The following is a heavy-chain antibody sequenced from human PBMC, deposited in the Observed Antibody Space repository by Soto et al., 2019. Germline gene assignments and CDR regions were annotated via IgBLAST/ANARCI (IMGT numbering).Heavy chain of an antibody. J-gene: IGHJ6*02. V-gene: IGHV4-30-4*01. Sequence: QVQLQESGPGLVKPSQTLSLTCTVSGGSISSGDYYWSWIRQPPGKGLKWIGYIYYSGSTYYNPSLKSRVTISVDTSKNQFSLKLSSVTAADTAVYYCAREVGSGSQKYGYYYYGMDVWGQGTTVTVSS. CDR2: IYYSGST. D-gene: IGHD3-10*01. CDR3: AREVGSGSQKYGYYYYGMDV. CDR1: GGSISSGDYY.